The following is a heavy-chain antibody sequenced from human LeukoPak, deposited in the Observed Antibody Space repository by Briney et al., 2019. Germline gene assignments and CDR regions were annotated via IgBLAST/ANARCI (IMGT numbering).Heavy chain of an antibody. Sequence: PGGSLRLSCAASGFTFSSYGIHWVRQAPGKGLEWVAVIWYDGSNKYYADSVKGRFTISGDNSKNTLYLQMNSLRAEDTAVYYCARSYGSGSYLRTTLDYWSQRTLVTVSS. V-gene: IGHV3-33*01. CDR3: ARSYGSGSYLRTTLDY. CDR2: IWYDGSNK. CDR1: GFTFSSYG. J-gene: IGHJ4*02. D-gene: IGHD3-10*01.